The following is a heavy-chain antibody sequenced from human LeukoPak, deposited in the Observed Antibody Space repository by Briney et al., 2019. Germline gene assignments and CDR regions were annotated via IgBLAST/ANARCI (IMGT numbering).Heavy chain of an antibody. CDR1: GGSISSYY. J-gene: IGHJ4*02. V-gene: IGHV4-59*01. CDR3: ARVGGRYDTSGYLI. CDR2: IYYSGST. D-gene: IGHD3-22*01. Sequence: SETLSLTCTVSGGSISSYYWTRIRQPPGKGLEWMGYIYYSGSTNYNPSLKSRVTISVDTSKNQFSLKLSSVTAADTAVYYCARVGGRYDTSGYLIWGQGTLVTVSS.